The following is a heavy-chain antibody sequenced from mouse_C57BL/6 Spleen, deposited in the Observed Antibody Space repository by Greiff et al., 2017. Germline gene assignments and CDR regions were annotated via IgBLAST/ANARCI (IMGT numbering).Heavy chain of an antibody. CDR3: TPLTGSY. D-gene: IGHD3-2*01. J-gene: IGHJ3*01. CDR2: IDPENGDT. V-gene: IGHV14-4*01. Sequence: EVQVVESGAELVRPGASVKLSCTASGFNIKDDYMHWVKQRPEQGLEWIGWIDPENGDTEYASKFQGKATITADTSSNTAYLQLSSLTSEDTAVYYCTPLTGSYWGQGTLVTVSA. CDR1: GFNIKDDY.